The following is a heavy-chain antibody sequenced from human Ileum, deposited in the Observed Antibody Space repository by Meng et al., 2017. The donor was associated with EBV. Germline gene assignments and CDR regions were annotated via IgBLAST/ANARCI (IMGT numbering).Heavy chain of an antibody. V-gene: IGHV4-4*02. CDR1: GGSITNNNW. CDR3: AKRTGDRGDYFDY. Sequence: QVQLQGSGLLLVKPSGTRTLTCAVSGGSITNNNWSWVRQPPGQGLEWIGEISQSGSTYYNPSLKSRVTISGDKSKNNFSLRLSSVTAADTAVYYCAKRTGDRGDYFDYWGQGALVTVSS. J-gene: IGHJ4*02. D-gene: IGHD7-27*01. CDR2: ISQSGST.